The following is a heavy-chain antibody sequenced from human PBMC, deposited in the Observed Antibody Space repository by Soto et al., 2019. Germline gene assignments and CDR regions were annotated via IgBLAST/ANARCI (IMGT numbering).Heavy chain of an antibody. J-gene: IGHJ6*03. CDR2: INAGNGNT. CDR3: ASSGWYKNCYYYMDV. CDR1: GYTFTSYA. D-gene: IGHD6-19*01. V-gene: IGHV1-3*01. Sequence: ASVKVSCKASGYTFTSYAMHWVRQAPGQRLEWMGWINAGNGNTKYSQKIQGRVTITRDTSASTAYMELSSLRSEDTAVYYCASSGWYKNCYYYMDVWGKGTTVTVSS.